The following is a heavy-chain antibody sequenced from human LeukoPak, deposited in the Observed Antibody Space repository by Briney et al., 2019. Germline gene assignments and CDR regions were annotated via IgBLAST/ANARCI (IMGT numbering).Heavy chain of an antibody. CDR3: ARGRGGYADYYYYMDV. V-gene: IGHV1-8*01. CDR2: MNPDTGNT. CDR1: GYTFTSYE. D-gene: IGHD5-12*01. Sequence: ASVKVSCKASGYTFTSYEINWVRQATGLGLEWMGWMNPDTGNTGYAQKFQGRVTMTRNTSISTAYMELSSLRSEDTAVYYCARGRGGYADYYYYMDVWGKGTTVTVSS. J-gene: IGHJ6*03.